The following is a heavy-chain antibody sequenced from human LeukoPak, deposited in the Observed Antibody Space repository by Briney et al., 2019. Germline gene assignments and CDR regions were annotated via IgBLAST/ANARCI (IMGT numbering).Heavy chain of an antibody. Sequence: QPGGSLRLSCAASGFSFSGSWMHWVRQAPAKGLVWVSRINRDGSTTTYADSVQGRFTISRDNAKNTLYLQMNSLRAEDTAVYYCIRGLGGGSDYWGLGTLVTVTS. V-gene: IGHV3-74*03. CDR2: INRDGSTT. J-gene: IGHJ4*02. CDR3: IRGLGGGSDY. CDR1: GFSFSGSW. D-gene: IGHD4-23*01.